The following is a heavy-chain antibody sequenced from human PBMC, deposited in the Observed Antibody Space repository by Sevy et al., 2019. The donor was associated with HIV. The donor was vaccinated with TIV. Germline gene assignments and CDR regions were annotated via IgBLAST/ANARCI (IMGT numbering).Heavy chain of an antibody. D-gene: IGHD3-16*01. J-gene: IGHJ4*02. CDR1: GFPFNKEW. V-gene: IGHV3-15*01. CDR2: IKSKKDGGAT. Sequence: GGSLRLSCSASGFPFNKEWMSWVRQAPGKGLEWVGRIKSKKDGGATDYAAPANGRFTISRDDSKNTLYLQMNSLKIEDTGFYYCSSQGERYWGLGTLDTVSS. CDR3: SSQGERY.